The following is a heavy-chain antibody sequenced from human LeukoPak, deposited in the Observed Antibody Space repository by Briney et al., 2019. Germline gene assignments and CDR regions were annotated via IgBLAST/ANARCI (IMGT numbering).Heavy chain of an antibody. D-gene: IGHD3-16*02. Sequence: PGGSLRLSCAASGFTFDDYAMHWVRQAPGKGLEWVSPISWNGGSTYYADSVKGRFTISRDNSKNTLYLQMNSLRAEDTAVYYCARTKIKFGGVIAAPIDYWGQGTLVTVSS. CDR3: ARTKIKFGGVIAAPIDY. CDR1: GFTFDDYA. J-gene: IGHJ4*02. V-gene: IGHV3-43D*03. CDR2: ISWNGGST.